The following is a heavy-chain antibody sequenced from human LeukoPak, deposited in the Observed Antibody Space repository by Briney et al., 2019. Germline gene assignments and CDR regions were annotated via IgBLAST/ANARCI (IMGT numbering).Heavy chain of an antibody. CDR2: IYYSGST. CDR1: GGSISSYY. D-gene: IGHD3-22*01. Sequence: SETLSLPCPVSGGSISSYYWSWIRQPPGKGLEWIGCIYYSGSTNYNPSLKSRVTISVDTSKNQFSLKLSSVTAADTAVYYCARGLVDYYDSSGYYLDNWFDPWGQGTLVTVSS. J-gene: IGHJ5*02. V-gene: IGHV4-59*01. CDR3: ARGLVDYYDSSGYYLDNWFDP.